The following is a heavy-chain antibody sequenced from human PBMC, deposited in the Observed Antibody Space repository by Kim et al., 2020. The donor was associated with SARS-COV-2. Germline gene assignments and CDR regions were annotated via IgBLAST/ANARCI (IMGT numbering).Heavy chain of an antibody. Sequence: TTAADSVKGRFTTSRDNAKNTLFLQMNSMTADDTAVYFCAGGSSFADFWGQGTLVTVSS. CDR2: T. J-gene: IGHJ4*02. D-gene: IGHD3-16*01. CDR3: AGGSSFADF. V-gene: IGHV3-74*01.